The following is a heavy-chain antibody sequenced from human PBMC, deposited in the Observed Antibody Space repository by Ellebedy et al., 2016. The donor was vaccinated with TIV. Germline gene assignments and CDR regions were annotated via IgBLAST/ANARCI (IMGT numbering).Heavy chain of an antibody. CDR2: INSDGSST. J-gene: IGHJ4*02. CDR3: ARNRPETPLGY. Sequence: GGSLRLSXAASGFTFSRYWMHWVRQAPGKGLVWVSRINSDGSSTSYADSVKGRFTISRDNAKNTLYVQMNSLRAEDTAVYYCARNRPETPLGYWGQGTLVTVSS. CDR1: GFTFSRYW. V-gene: IGHV3-74*01. D-gene: IGHD1-14*01.